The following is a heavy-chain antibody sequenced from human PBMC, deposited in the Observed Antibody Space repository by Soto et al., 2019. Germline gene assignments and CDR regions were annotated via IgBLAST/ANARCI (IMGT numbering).Heavy chain of an antibody. D-gene: IGHD6-13*01. V-gene: IGHV1-8*01. CDR2: MNPNSGNT. CDR1: GYTFTSYD. J-gene: IGHJ6*02. Sequence: QVQLVQSGAEMKKPGASVKVSCKASGYTFTSYDINWVRQATEQGLEWMGWMNPNSGNTGYAQKFQGIVTMTRNTSISTAYMELSSLRSEDTAVYYCARRGYSSSWYYYYYYGMDVWGQGTTVTVSS. CDR3: ARRGYSSSWYYYYYYGMDV.